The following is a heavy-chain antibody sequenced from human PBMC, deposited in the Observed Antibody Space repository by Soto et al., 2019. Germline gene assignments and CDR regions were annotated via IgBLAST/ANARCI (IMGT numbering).Heavy chain of an antibody. CDR1: GYTFTSYG. J-gene: IGHJ6*02. D-gene: IGHD1-26*01. V-gene: IGHV1-18*04. CDR2: ISAYNGNT. Sequence: ASVKVSCKASGYTFTSYGISWVRQAPGQGLEWMGWISAYNGNTNYAQKLQGRVTMTTDTSTSTAYMELRSLRSDDTAVYYCARRVGELLYYYYGMDVWGQGTTVTVSS. CDR3: ARRVGELLYYYYGMDV.